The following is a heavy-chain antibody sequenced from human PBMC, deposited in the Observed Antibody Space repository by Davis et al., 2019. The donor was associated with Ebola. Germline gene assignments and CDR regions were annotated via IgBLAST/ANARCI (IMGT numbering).Heavy chain of an antibody. D-gene: IGHD3-10*01. J-gene: IGHJ6*04. Sequence: ESLKISCAASGFTFSNAWMSWVRQPPGKGLEWIGSIYYSGSTYYNPSLKSRVTISVDTSKNQFSLKLSSVTAADTAVYYCARTFVGGMDVWGKGTTVTVSS. V-gene: IGHV4-38-2*01. CDR3: ARTFVGGMDV. CDR1: GFTFSNAW. CDR2: IYYSGST.